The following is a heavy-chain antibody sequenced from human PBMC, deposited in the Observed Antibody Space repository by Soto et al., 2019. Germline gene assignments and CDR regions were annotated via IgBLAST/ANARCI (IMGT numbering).Heavy chain of an antibody. J-gene: IGHJ3*02. Sequence: GGSMSLSCAASGVTFSSYGMHWVRKAPGKGLEWVAVIWYDGSNKYYADSVKGRFTISRDNSKNTLYLQMNSLRAEDAAVYYCARGGSTVVTHDAFDIWXQGTMVTVSS. D-gene: IGHD4-17*01. V-gene: IGHV3-33*01. CDR1: GVTFSSYG. CDR2: IWYDGSNK. CDR3: ARGGSTVVTHDAFDI.